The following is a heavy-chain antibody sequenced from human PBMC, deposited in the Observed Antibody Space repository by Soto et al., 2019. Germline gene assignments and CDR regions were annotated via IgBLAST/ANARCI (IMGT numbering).Heavy chain of an antibody. J-gene: IGHJ5*02. V-gene: IGHV3-30-3*01. CDR3: AREGAEYSYGSFWFDP. CDR2: ISYDGSNK. Sequence: QVQLVESGGGVVQPGRSLRLSCAASGFTFSSYAMHWVRQAPGKGLEWVAVISYDGSNKYYADSVKGRFTISRDNSKNTLYLQMNSLRAEDTAVYYCAREGAEYSYGSFWFDPWGQGTLVTVSS. CDR1: GFTFSSYA. D-gene: IGHD5-18*01.